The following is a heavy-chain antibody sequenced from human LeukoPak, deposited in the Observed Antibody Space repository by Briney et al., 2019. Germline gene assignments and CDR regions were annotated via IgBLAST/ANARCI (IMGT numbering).Heavy chain of an antibody. CDR3: ASKFISGSYDV. V-gene: IGHV1-46*01. J-gene: IGHJ4*02. CDR1: GYTFTSYY. Sequence: ASLKVSCKASGYTFTSYYMHWVRQAPGQGLEWMGIINPSGGSTSYAQKLQGRVTMTRDTSTSTVYMELSSLRSEDTAVYYCASKFISGSYDVWGQGTLVTVSS. D-gene: IGHD1-26*01. CDR2: INPSGGST.